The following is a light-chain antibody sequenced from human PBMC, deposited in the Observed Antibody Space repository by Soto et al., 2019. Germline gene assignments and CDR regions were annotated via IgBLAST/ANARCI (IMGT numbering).Light chain of an antibody. V-gene: IGKV3-15*01. Sequence: VLAQSPATLSLSPGERATLSCRASQSVGSTLAWYQQKPGQPPRLLIYDASTRATGIPARFSGSGSGTEFTLTISSLQSEDFAVYYCQQYNTWPRTFGQGTKVDIK. J-gene: IGKJ1*01. CDR3: QQYNTWPRT. CDR1: QSVGST. CDR2: DAS.